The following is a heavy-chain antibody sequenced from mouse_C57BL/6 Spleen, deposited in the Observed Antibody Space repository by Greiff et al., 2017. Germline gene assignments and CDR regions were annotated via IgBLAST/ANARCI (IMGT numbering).Heavy chain of an antibody. J-gene: IGHJ2*01. CDR2: IYPGDGDT. V-gene: IGHV1-80*01. CDR3: ARGGSSYNFDY. D-gene: IGHD1-1*01. CDR1: GYAFSSYW. Sequence: QVQLKQSGAELVKPGASVKISCKASGYAFSSYWMNWVKQRPGKGLEWIGQIYPGDGDTNYNGTFKGKATLTADKPASTAYMQLSSLTSEDYAVYFCARGGSSYNFDYWGQGTTLTGSS.